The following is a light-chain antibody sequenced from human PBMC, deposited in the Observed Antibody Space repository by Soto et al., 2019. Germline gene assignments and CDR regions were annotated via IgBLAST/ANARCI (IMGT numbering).Light chain of an antibody. J-gene: IGLJ2*01. CDR2: NVS. CDR1: DSDVGGYNY. CDR3: SSYTTNGVDV. V-gene: IGLV2-14*03. Sequence: QSVLTQPASVSGSPGQSITISCTGTDSDVGGYNYVSWYQHHPGNAPKVMIYNVSYRPSGVSDRFSGSKSGNTASLTISGLQAEDEADYYCSSYTTNGVDVFGGGTKVTVL.